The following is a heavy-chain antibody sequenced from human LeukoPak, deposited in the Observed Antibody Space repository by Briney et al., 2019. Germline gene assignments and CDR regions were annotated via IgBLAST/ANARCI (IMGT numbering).Heavy chain of an antibody. CDR1: GFSFSDHG. Sequence: PGGSLRLSCAASGFSFSDHGMAWVRQAPGKGLEWLSVISSSPGGEITHYAESVKGRLTISRDNSKKTLYLQMRNLRAEDTALXXXXXXXXXXDXXXXIXYFDSWXQGTLVAVSS. J-gene: IGHJ4*02. CDR3: XXXXXXXDXXXXIXYFDS. V-gene: IGHV3-23*01. CDR2: ISSSPGGEIT.